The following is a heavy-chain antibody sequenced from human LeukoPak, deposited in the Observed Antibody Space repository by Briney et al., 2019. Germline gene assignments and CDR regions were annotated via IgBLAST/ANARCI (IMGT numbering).Heavy chain of an antibody. J-gene: IGHJ4*02. CDR3: ARTDIVATDTFDY. CDR2: TNYSGST. CDR1: GDSLSGYH. V-gene: IGHV4-34*01. Sequence: SETLSLTCAVYGDSLSGYHWSWIRQPPGKGLEWIGETNYSGSTTYNPSLKSRVTISVDTSRNQFSLKLSSVTAADTALYYCARTDIVATDTFDYWGQGTLVTVSS. D-gene: IGHD5-12*01.